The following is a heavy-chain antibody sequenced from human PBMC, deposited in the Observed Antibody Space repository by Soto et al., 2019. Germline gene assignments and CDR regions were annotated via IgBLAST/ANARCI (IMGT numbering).Heavy chain of an antibody. CDR3: ARKSRRHCPNGVCYLVY. J-gene: IGHJ4*02. D-gene: IGHD2-8*01. Sequence: GASVKVSCKASGYTFTSYDINCVRQATGQGLEWMGWMNPNSGNTGYAQKFQGRVTMTRNTSISTAYMELSSLRSEDTAVYYCARKSRRHCPNGVCYLVYWGQGTLVTVSS. CDR1: GYTFTSYD. CDR2: MNPNSGNT. V-gene: IGHV1-8*01.